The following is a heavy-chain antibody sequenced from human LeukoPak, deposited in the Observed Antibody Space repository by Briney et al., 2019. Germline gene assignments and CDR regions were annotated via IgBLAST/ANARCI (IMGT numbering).Heavy chain of an antibody. CDR3: ARGGFIVVVVAATHTYNWFDP. CDR1: GGSISNYY. V-gene: IGHV4-59*01. CDR2: IYYSGST. D-gene: IGHD2-15*01. J-gene: IGHJ5*02. Sequence: PSETLSLTCTVAGGSISNYYWSWIRQPPGKGLEWIGYIYYSGSTNCNPSLKSRVTISVDTSKNQFSLNLTSVTAADTAVYYCARGGFIVVVVAATHTYNWFDPWGQGTLVTVSS.